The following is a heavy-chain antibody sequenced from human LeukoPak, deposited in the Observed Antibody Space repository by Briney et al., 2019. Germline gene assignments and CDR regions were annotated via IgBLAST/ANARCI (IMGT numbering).Heavy chain of an antibody. CDR2: FDPEDGEI. Sequence: ASVKVSCKVSGYTLTELSMHWVRQAPGKGLEWMGGFDPEDGEIIYAQKFQGRVTMTEDTSTDTAYMELSSLRSEDTAVYYCATRSPRAVADYYYYGMDVWGQGTTVTVSS. D-gene: IGHD6-19*01. CDR3: ATRSPRAVADYYYYGMDV. J-gene: IGHJ6*02. V-gene: IGHV1-24*01. CDR1: GYTLTELS.